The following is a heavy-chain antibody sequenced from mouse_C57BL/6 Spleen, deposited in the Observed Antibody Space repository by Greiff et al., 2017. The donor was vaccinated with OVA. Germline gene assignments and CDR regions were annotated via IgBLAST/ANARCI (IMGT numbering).Heavy chain of an antibody. J-gene: IGHJ4*01. V-gene: IGHV1-26*01. CDR1: GYTFTDYY. D-gene: IGHD3-2*01. CDR3: ARGDGSGDY. CDR2: INPNNGGT. Sequence: VQLQQSGPELVKPGASVKISCKASGYTFTDYYMNWVKQSHGKSLEWIGDINPNNGGTSYNQKFKGKATLTVDKSSSTAYMELRSLTSEDSAVYYCARGDGSGDYWGQGTSVTVSS.